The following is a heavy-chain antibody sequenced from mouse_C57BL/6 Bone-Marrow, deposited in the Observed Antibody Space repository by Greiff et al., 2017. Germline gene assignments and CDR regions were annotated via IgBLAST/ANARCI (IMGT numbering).Heavy chain of an antibody. V-gene: IGHV2-2*01. J-gene: IGHJ3*01. CDR3: ARDYDYDGAWFAY. D-gene: IGHD2-4*01. Sequence: QVHVKQSGPGLVQPSQSLSITCTVSGFSLTSYGVHWVRQSPGKGLEWLGVIWSGGSTDYNAAFISRLSISTDYSKSQVFFKMNSLQADDTAIYYCARDYDYDGAWFAYWGQGTLVTVSA. CDR1: GFSLTSYG. CDR2: IWSGGST.